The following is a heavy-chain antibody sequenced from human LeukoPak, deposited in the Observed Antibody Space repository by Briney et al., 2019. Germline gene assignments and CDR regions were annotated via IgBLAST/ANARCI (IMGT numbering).Heavy chain of an antibody. CDR3: ARGLPLSGPYYYGMDV. D-gene: IGHD2-15*01. Sequence: ASVTVSCKAPGYTFTSYDINWVRQATGQGLEWMGWMNPNSGNTGYAQKFQGRVTMTRNTSISTAYMELSSLRSEDTAVYYCARGLPLSGPYYYGMDVWGQGTTVTVSS. CDR2: MNPNSGNT. V-gene: IGHV1-8*01. CDR1: GYTFTSYD. J-gene: IGHJ6*02.